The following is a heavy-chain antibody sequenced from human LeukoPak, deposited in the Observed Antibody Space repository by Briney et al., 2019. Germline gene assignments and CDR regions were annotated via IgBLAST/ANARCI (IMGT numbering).Heavy chain of an antibody. CDR3: ARELPREVTLDY. V-gene: IGHV3-74*01. CDR1: GFTFISYG. CDR2: INTDGSST. D-gene: IGHD2-21*02. Sequence: GGSLRLSCAASGFTFISYGMQWVRHAPGKGLVWVSRINTDGSSTSYADPVKGRFTISRDNAKNTLYLQMNSLRAEDTGVYYCARELPREVTLDYWGQGTLVTVSS. J-gene: IGHJ4*02.